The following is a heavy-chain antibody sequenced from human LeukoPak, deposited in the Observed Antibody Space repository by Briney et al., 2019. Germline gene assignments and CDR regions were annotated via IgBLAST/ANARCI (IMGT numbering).Heavy chain of an antibody. Sequence: GGSLRLSCAASGFTFSSYGMHWVRQAPGKGLEWVAVISYVGSNKYYADSVKGRFTISRDNSKNTLYLQMNSLGAEDTAVYYCAKPRITIFGVVLTGNAFDIWGQGTMVTVSS. V-gene: IGHV3-30*18. CDR1: GFTFSSYG. CDR2: ISYVGSNK. J-gene: IGHJ3*02. D-gene: IGHD3-3*01. CDR3: AKPRITIFGVVLTGNAFDI.